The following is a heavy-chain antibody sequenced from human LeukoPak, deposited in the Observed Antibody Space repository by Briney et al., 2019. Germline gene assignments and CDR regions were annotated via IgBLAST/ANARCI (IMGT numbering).Heavy chain of an antibody. Sequence: SETLSLTCTVSGGSISSYYWSWIRQPPGKGLEWIGYIYYSGSTNYNPSLKSRVTISVDTSKNQFSLRLSSVTAADTAVYYCARVGPLVVPAAMPHYYYYYMDVWGKGTTVTVSS. CDR2: IYYSGST. D-gene: IGHD2-2*01. CDR3: ARVGPLVVPAAMPHYYYYYMDV. V-gene: IGHV4-59*12. CDR1: GGSISSYY. J-gene: IGHJ6*03.